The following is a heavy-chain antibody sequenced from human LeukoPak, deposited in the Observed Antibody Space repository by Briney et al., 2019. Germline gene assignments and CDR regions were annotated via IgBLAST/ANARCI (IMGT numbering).Heavy chain of an antibody. J-gene: IGHJ4*02. Sequence: PGGSLRLSCAASGFTFSRFWMHWVRQPPGKGRVWVSRIDTGGSTTTYADSVKGRFTISRDNAKNTVYLQINSLRAEDTAVYYCATLKSFGNDYWGQGVLVTVSS. D-gene: IGHD4-23*01. CDR3: ATLKSFGNDY. V-gene: IGHV3-74*01. CDR2: IDTGGSTT. CDR1: GFTFSRFW.